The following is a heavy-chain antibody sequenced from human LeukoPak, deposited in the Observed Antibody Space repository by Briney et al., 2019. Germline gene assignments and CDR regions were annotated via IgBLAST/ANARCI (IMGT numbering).Heavy chain of an antibody. V-gene: IGHV4-34*01. Sequence: SETLSLTCAVYGGSFSGCYWSWIRQPPGKGLEWTGEINHSGSTNYNPSLKSRVTISVDTSKNQFSLKLSSVTAADTAVYYCARGVVLLWFGESEGNWFDPWGQGTLVTVSS. CDR3: ARGVVLLWFGESEGNWFDP. D-gene: IGHD3-10*01. CDR1: GGSFSGCY. CDR2: INHSGST. J-gene: IGHJ5*02.